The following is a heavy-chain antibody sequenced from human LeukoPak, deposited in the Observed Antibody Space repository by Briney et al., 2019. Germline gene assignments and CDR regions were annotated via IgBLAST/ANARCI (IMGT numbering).Heavy chain of an antibody. D-gene: IGHD2-21*02. CDR2: INTYNANT. V-gene: IGHV1-18*01. CDR1: GYIFTSYG. Sequence: GASVKVSCKASGYIFTSYGISWVRQAPGQGLEWLGWINTYNANTNYAQKLQGRVTMTTDTSTNTAYMELRSLRSGDTAVYYCVRVKGGDSRDYWGQGTLVTVSS. J-gene: IGHJ4*02. CDR3: VRVKGGDSRDY.